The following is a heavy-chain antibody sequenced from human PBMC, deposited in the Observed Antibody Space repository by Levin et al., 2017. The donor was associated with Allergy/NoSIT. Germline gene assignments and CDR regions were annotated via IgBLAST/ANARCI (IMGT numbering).Heavy chain of an antibody. Sequence: PGGSLRLSCAASGFNVDSYWMNWVRQGPAKGLEWVANINQDGSEKNYVDSVKGRFSISRDNAKNSLYLQMDSLRAEDTAVYYCVAGIRISPGYWGRGTLVTVSS. CDR3: VAGIRISPGY. D-gene: IGHD2/OR15-2a*01. V-gene: IGHV3-7*01. CDR1: GFNVDSYW. CDR2: INQDGSEK. J-gene: IGHJ4*02.